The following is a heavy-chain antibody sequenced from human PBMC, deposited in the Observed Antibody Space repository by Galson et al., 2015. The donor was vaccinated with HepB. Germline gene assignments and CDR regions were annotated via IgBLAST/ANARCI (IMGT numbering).Heavy chain of an antibody. CDR1: GFTFSSYA. V-gene: IGHV3-30*04. Sequence: SLRLSCAASGFTFSSYAMHWVRQAPGKGLEWVAVISYDGSNKYYADSVKGRFTISRDNSKNTLYLQMNSLRAEDTAVYYCARDYHLGYGDYVEYTLQYYLDHWAQGTLVTVSS. D-gene: IGHD4-17*01. J-gene: IGHJ4*02. CDR2: ISYDGSNK. CDR3: ARDYHLGYGDYVEYTLQYYLDH.